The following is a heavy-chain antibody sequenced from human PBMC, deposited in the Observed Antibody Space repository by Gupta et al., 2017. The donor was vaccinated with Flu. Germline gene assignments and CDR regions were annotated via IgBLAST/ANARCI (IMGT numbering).Heavy chain of an antibody. J-gene: IGHJ6*03. V-gene: IGHV3-30*18. CDR1: GLTFSSYG. D-gene: IGHD2-2*01. Sequence: QMHLVESGGGVVQFGTSLRLSCEAYGLTFSSYGMHWVRQAPGKGRGKVADKANYGSHKDYEESVGDRFNISRDNSKNTLSQEMYSLRVEDTAVYYCAKDGPWTASCPYYCYHMDVWGKGTTVTVSS. CDR2: KANYGSHK. CDR3: AKDGPWTASCPYYCYHMDV.